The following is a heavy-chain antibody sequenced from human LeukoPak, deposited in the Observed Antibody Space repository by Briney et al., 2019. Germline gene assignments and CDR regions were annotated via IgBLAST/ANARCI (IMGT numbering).Heavy chain of an antibody. J-gene: IGHJ4*02. CDR1: GGSISSYY. Sequence: PSETLSLTCTVSGGSISSYYWSWIRQPPGKGLEWIGSIYYSGNTYYNASLKSQVSISIDTSKNQFSLGLTSVTAADTAVYYCARQTGSGLFILPGGQGTLVTVSS. V-gene: IGHV4-59*04. D-gene: IGHD3/OR15-3a*01. CDR2: IYYSGNT. CDR3: ARQTGSGLFILP.